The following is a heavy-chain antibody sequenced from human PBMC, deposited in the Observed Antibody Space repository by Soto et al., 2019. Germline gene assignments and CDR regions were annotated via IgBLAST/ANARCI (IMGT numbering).Heavy chain of an antibody. CDR1: GGSFSGYY. J-gene: IGHJ4*02. CDR2: INHSGST. D-gene: IGHD2-8*02. Sequence: PSETLSLTCAVFGGSFSGYYWTWIRQPPGTGLEWIGEINHSGSTNYNPSLKSRVTISVDTSKNQFSLKLTSVTAADTAVYYCAGDKITGRFDYWGQGTLITVSS. V-gene: IGHV4-34*01. CDR3: AGDKITGRFDY.